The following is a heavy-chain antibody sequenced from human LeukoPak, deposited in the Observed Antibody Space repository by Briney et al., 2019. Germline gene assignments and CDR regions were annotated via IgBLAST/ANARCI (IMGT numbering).Heavy chain of an antibody. CDR1: GGSISSYY. V-gene: IGHV4-4*07. Sequence: SETLSLTCTVSGGSISSYYWSWIRQPAGKGLEWIGRIYTSGSTNYNPSLKSRVTMSVDTSKNQFSLKLSSVTAADTAVYYCARDSIVAAGTGPAYNWFDPWGQGTLVTVSS. CDR3: ARDSIVAAGTGPAYNWFDP. D-gene: IGHD6-13*01. J-gene: IGHJ5*02. CDR2: IYTSGST.